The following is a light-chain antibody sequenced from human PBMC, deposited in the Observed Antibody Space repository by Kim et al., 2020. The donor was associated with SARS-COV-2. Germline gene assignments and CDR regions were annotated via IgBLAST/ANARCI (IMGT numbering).Light chain of an antibody. V-gene: IGLV3-25*03. CDR1: ALSKQF. Sequence: PGQTAGITVAGDALSKQFAYWYLQKPGQAPVLVILQATERPSGIPERFSGSSSGTTVTLTIGGVQAEDEADYYCQSADSSGTIRVFGAGTQLTVL. CDR3: QSADSSGTIRV. CDR2: QAT. J-gene: IGLJ3*02.